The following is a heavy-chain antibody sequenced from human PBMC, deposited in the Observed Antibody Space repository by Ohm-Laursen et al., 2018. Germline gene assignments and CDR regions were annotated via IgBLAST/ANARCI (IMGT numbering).Heavy chain of an antibody. CDR2: ITDSGGST. D-gene: IGHD3-16*01. J-gene: IGHJ4*02. CDR1: GSTFSNYA. CDR3: AGGTGWTESD. Sequence: SLRLSCAASGSTFSNYAMYWVRQAPGKGLEWVSAITDSGGSTFYADSVKGRFTISRDNSKNMLYLQMNSLRAEDTAVYYCAGGTGWTESDWGQGTLVTVSS. V-gene: IGHV3-23*01.